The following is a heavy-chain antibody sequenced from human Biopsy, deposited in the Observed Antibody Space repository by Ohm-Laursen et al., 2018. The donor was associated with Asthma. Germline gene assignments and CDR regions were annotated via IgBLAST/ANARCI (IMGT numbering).Heavy chain of an antibody. J-gene: IGHJ6*02. CDR2: LSPMIGRA. CDR1: GASFSIFT. CDR3: DRAVAILQEWSGGMDV. Sequence: SVKASCKASGASFSIFTYSWVRQAPGQGLEWMGVLSPMIGRANYAQKFQGRVTISADRSTSTAYMELSSLTIEDTAVYYCDRAVAILQEWSGGMDVWGQGTTVTVSS. D-gene: IGHD3-3*01. V-gene: IGHV1-69*10.